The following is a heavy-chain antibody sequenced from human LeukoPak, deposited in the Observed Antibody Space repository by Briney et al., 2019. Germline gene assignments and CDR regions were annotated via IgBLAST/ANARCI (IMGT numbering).Heavy chain of an antibody. Sequence: SETLSLTCTVSGGSISSSSYYWGWIRQPPGKGLEWIGSIYYSGSTYYNPSLKSRVTISVDTSKNQFSLKLSSVTAADTAVYYCARIVWYYDSSGYYYYYYYMGVWGKGTTVTISS. CDR3: ARIVWYYDSSGYYYYYYYMGV. D-gene: IGHD3-22*01. CDR2: IYYSGST. CDR1: GGSISSSSYY. V-gene: IGHV4-39*07. J-gene: IGHJ6*03.